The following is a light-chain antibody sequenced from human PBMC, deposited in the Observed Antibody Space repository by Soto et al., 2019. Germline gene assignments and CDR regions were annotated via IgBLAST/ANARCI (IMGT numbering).Light chain of an antibody. Sequence: EIVMTQSPATLSVSPGERATLSCRASQSVNIYLAWYQQKPGQAPRLLIFGASYRATGIPARFSGSGSGTEFNLTISRLQSEAFAVYFCHQYDDWLRLTFGGGTKVEIK. V-gene: IGKV3D-15*01. CDR2: GAS. J-gene: IGKJ4*01. CDR3: HQYDDWLRLT. CDR1: QSVNIY.